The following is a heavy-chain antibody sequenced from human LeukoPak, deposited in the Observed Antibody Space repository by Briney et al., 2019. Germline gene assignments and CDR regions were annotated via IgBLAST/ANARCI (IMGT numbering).Heavy chain of an antibody. D-gene: IGHD3-10*01. V-gene: IGHV3-9*01. CDR3: AKDHYGSGSYYWFDP. CDR1: GFTFDDYA. Sequence: GRSLRLSCAASGFTFDDYAMHWVRQAPGKGLEWVSGISWNSGSIGYADSVKGRFTISRDNAKNSLYLQMNSLRAEDTALYYCAKDHYGSGSYYWFDPWGQGTLVTVSS. J-gene: IGHJ5*02. CDR2: ISWNSGSI.